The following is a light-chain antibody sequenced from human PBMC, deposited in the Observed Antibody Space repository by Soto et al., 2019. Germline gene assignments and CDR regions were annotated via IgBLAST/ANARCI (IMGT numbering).Light chain of an antibody. J-gene: IGLJ2*01. CDR3: TSYTTTSTVV. CDR1: SSDVGGYNY. Sequence: QSALTQPASVSGSPGQSITISCTGTSSDVGGYNYVSWYQQHPGKAPKLMIYEVSNRPSGVSNRFSGSKSGNTASLTISGLQAEDEVDYYCTSYTTTSTVVFGGGTKVTVL. CDR2: EVS. V-gene: IGLV2-14*01.